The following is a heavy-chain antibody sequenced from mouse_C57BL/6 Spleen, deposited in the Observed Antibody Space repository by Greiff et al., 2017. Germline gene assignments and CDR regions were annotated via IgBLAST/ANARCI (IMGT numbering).Heavy chain of an antibody. CDR3: ASDYYGSSLAGFAY. V-gene: IGHV14-3*01. J-gene: IGHJ3*01. CDR1: GFNIKNTY. D-gene: IGHD1-1*01. CDR2: IDPANGNT. Sequence: VQLKQSVAELVRPGASVKLSCTASGFNIKNTYMHWVKQRPEQGLEWIGRIDPANGNTKYAPKFQGKATITADTSSNTAYLQLSSLTSEDTAIYYCASDYYGSSLAGFAYWGQGTLVTVSA.